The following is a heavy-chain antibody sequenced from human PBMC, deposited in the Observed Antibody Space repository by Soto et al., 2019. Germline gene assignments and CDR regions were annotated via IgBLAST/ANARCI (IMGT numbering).Heavy chain of an antibody. CDR3: ATPYCSGGSCYQNQFDY. J-gene: IGHJ4*02. CDR2: IIPIFGTA. V-gene: IGHV1-69*13. Sequence: SVNVSCKASGGAFSSYAISWVRQAPGQGLEWMGGIIPIFGTANYAQKFQGRVTITADESTSTAYMELSSLRSEDTAVYYCATPYCSGGSCYQNQFDYWGQGTLVTVSS. D-gene: IGHD2-15*01. CDR1: GGAFSSYA.